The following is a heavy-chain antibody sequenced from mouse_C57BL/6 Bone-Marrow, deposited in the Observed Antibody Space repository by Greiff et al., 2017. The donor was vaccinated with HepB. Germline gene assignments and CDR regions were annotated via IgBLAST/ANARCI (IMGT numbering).Heavy chain of an antibody. CDR3: AGYSNYEGFAY. D-gene: IGHD2-5*01. V-gene: IGHV1-81*01. CDR1: GYTFTSYG. Sequence: VQLQESGAELARPGASVKLSCKASGYTFTSYGISWVKQRTGQGLEWIGEIYPRSGNTYYNEKFKGKATLTADKSSSTAYMELRSLTSEDSAVYFCAGYSNYEGFAYWGQGTRVTVSA. CDR2: IYPRSGNT. J-gene: IGHJ3*01.